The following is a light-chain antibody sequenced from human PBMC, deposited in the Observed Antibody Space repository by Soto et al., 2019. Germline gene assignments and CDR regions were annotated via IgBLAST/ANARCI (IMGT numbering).Light chain of an antibody. CDR3: SSYTNINTRACV. V-gene: IGLV2-14*01. CDR2: EVT. CDR1: SGDIGSCSR. J-gene: IGLJ1*01. Sequence: QSALTQPASVSGSPGQSITISCTGTSGDIGSCSRVSWYQQHPGKAPRLIIYEVTDRPSGVSNRFSGSKSGNTASLTISGLQAEDEAEYYCSSYTNINTRACVFGTGTKVTVL.